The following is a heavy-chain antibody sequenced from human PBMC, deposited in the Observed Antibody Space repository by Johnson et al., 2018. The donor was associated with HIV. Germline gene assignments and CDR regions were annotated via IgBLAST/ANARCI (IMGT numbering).Heavy chain of an antibody. CDR3: AKHGCGVNVFDALSV. CDR2: INSDGSST. CDR1: GFTFSRYW. Sequence: VQLVESGGCVVQPGGSLRLSCAASGFTFSRYWMHWVRQAPGKGLVWVYRINSDGSSTSYADSVKGRFTIARDNAKNSLYLQMNSLRAEDTAVYYYAKHGCGVNVFDALSVCGQGTMVPVSS. V-gene: IGHV3-74*02. J-gene: IGHJ3*01. D-gene: IGHD4-23*01.